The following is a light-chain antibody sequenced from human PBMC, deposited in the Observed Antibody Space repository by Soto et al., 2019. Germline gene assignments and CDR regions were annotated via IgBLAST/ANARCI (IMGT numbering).Light chain of an antibody. Sequence: QSALTQPASVSGSLGQSITISCTGTKSDVGTYNHVSWYQQHPGRAPKLILYGVSDRPSGVSKRFSGSKSGNTASLTISGLQAEDEADYYCHSFTVRNTWVFGGGTELTVL. J-gene: IGLJ3*02. CDR3: HSFTVRNTWV. CDR2: GVS. V-gene: IGLV2-14*01. CDR1: KSDVGTYNH.